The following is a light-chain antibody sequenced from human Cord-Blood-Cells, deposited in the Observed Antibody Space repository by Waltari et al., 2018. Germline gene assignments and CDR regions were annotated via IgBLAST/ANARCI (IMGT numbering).Light chain of an antibody. J-gene: IGKJ1*01. V-gene: IGKV1-39*01. CDR3: QQSYSTPT. CDR2: AAS. Sequence: DIKMSQSPSSLSASVGDRVTITCRASQSISSYLNWYQQKPGKAPKLLISAASSLQSGVPSRFSGSGSGTDFTLTISSLQPEDFATYYCQQSYSTPTFGQGTKVEIK. CDR1: QSISSY.